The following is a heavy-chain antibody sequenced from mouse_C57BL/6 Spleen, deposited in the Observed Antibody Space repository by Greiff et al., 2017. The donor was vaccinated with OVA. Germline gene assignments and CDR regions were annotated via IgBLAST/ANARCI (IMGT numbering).Heavy chain of an antibody. CDR3: ARAVAGYWYFDV. J-gene: IGHJ1*03. CDR1: GYTFTTYP. V-gene: IGHV1-47*01. CDR2: FHPYNDDT. Sequence: VQLVESGAELVKPGASVKMSCKASGYTFTTYPIEWMKQNHGKSLEWIGNFHPYNDDTKYNEKFKGKATLTVEKSSSTVYLELSRLTSDDSAVYYCARAVAGYWYFDVWGTGTTVTVSS.